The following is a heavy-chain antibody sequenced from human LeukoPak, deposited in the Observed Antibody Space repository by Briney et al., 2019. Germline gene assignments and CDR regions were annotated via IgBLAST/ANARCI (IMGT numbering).Heavy chain of an antibody. CDR3: AKDKTYDSRFDY. V-gene: IGHV3-48*03. J-gene: IGHJ4*02. Sequence: GGSLRLSCAASGFTFTSHDMNWVRQAPPKGLQWLAYISDAGNTVYSADSVKGRFTISRDNSKNTLSLQMNSLRAEDTAVYYCAKDKTYDSRFDYWGQGTLVTVSS. D-gene: IGHD3-22*01. CDR2: ISDAGNTV. CDR1: GFTFTSHD.